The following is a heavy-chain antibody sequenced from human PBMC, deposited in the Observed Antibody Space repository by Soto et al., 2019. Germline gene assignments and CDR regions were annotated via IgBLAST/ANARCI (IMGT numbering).Heavy chain of an antibody. V-gene: IGHV3-48*02. CDR3: ARDPVAGTADYYYYGMDV. J-gene: IGHJ6*02. CDR1: GFTFSSYS. CDR2: ISSSSSTI. D-gene: IGHD6-19*01. Sequence: EVQLVESGGGLVQPGGSLRLSCAASGFTFSSYSMNWVRQAPGKGLEWVSYISSSSSTIYYADSVKGRFTISRDNVKNSLYLQMNSLRDEDTAVYYCARDPVAGTADYYYYGMDVWGQGTTVTVSS.